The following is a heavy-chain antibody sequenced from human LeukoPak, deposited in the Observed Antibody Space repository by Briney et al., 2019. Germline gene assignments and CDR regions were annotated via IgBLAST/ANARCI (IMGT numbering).Heavy chain of an antibody. V-gene: IGHV3-30*02. Sequence: PGGSLRLSCAASGFTFSSYGMHWVRQAPGKGLEWVTFTQYDGSDKFYADPVKGRFSISRDNSKNTVYLQMNSLRAEDTAVYYCAKDFSGRGGFDYWGQGTLVTVSS. D-gene: IGHD3-10*01. CDR1: GFTFSSYG. J-gene: IGHJ4*02. CDR3: AKDFSGRGGFDY. CDR2: TQYDGSDK.